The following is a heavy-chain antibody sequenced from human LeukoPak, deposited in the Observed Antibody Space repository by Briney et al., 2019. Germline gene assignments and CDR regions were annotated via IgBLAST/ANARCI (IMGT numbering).Heavy chain of an antibody. J-gene: IGHJ3*02. CDR3: ARANDYYDSSGYYIDAFDI. CDR2: IYYSGST. V-gene: IGHV4-31*03. Sequence: SETLSLTCTVSGGSISSGGYYWSWTRQHPGKGLEWIGYIYYSGSTYYNPSLKSRVTISVDTSKNQFSLKLSSVTAADTAVYYCARANDYYDSSGYYIDAFDIWGQGTMVTVSS. D-gene: IGHD3-22*01. CDR1: GGSISSGGYY.